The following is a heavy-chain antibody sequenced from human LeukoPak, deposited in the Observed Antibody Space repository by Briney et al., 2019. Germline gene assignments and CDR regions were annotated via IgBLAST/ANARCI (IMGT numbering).Heavy chain of an antibody. V-gene: IGHV3-30-3*01. CDR2: ISYDGSNK. D-gene: IGHD3-22*01. Sequence: PGRSLRLSCAASGFTFSSYAMHWVRQAPGKGLEWVAVISYDGSNKYYADSVKGRFTIFRDNSKNTLYLQMNSLRAEDTAVYYCASPNYYDSSGYYQLADYWGQGTLVTVSS. J-gene: IGHJ4*02. CDR1: GFTFSSYA. CDR3: ASPNYYDSSGYYQLADY.